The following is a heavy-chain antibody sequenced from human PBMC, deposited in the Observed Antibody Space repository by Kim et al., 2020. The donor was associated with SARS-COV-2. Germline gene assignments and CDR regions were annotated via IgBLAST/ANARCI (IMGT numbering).Heavy chain of an antibody. Sequence: GGSLRLSCAASGFTFSSYAMSWVRQAPGKGLEWVSAISGSGGSTYYADSVKGRITISRDNSKNTLYLQMNSLRAEDTAVYYCAKGSDGGLYYDSSGYYLDAFYVWGQGTMFTVSS. CDR3: AKGSDGGLYYDSSGYYLDAFYV. J-gene: IGHJ3*01. CDR1: GFTFSSYA. D-gene: IGHD3-22*01. CDR2: ISGSGGST. V-gene: IGHV3-23*01.